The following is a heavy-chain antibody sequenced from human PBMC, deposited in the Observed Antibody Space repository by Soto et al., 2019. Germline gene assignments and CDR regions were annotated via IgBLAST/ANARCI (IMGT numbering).Heavy chain of an antibody. J-gene: IGHJ6*02. Sequence: GESLKISCKGSGYSFTSYWIGWVRQMPGKGLEWMGIIYPGDSDTRYSPSFQGQVTISADKSISTTYLQWSSLKASDTAMYYCARTSAAGKYYYGMDVWGQGTTVTAP. D-gene: IGHD6-13*01. CDR1: GYSFTSYW. CDR3: ARTSAAGKYYYGMDV. CDR2: IYPGDSDT. V-gene: IGHV5-51*01.